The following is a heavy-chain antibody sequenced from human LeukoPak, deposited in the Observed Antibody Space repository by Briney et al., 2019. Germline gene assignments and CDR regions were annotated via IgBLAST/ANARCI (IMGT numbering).Heavy chain of an antibody. D-gene: IGHD2-2*01. Sequence: PSETLSLTCAVYGGSFSGYYWSWIRQPPGKGLEWIGEINHSGSTNYNPSLKSRVTTSVDTSKNQFSLKLSSVTAADTAVYYCARGTGVVPAASLDYWGQGTLVTVSS. J-gene: IGHJ4*02. V-gene: IGHV4-34*01. CDR1: GGSFSGYY. CDR2: INHSGST. CDR3: ARGTGVVPAASLDY.